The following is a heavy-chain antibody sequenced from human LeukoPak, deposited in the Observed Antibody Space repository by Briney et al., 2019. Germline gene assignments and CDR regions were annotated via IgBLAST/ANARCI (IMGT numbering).Heavy chain of an antibody. J-gene: IGHJ4*02. CDR2: ISISTTYI. V-gene: IGHV3-21*01. D-gene: IGHD3-9*01. CDR3: ASLKYYDILTGYYGDY. Sequence: NXVRXXXXXGXXWXXXISISTTYISYADSVKAPFTISRDNAKNSLYLQMNSLRAEDTAVYYCASLKYYDILTGYYGDYWGQGTLVTVSS.